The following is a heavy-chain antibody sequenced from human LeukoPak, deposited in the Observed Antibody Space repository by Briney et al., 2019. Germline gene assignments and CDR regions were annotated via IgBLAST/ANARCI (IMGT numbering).Heavy chain of an antibody. V-gene: IGHV3-23*01. D-gene: IGHD3-10*01. CDR3: AKRRSSGSYYRN. Sequence: PGGSLRLSCAASGFTFSSYGMSWVRQAPGKGLEWVSAISGSGGSTYYADSVKGRFTISRDNSKNTLYLQMNSLRAEDTAVYYCAKRRSSGSYYRNWGQGTLVTVSS. CDR2: ISGSGGST. J-gene: IGHJ4*02. CDR1: GFTFSSYG.